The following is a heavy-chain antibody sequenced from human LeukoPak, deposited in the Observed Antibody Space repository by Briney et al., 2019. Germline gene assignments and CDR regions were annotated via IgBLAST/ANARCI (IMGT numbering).Heavy chain of an antibody. V-gene: IGHV4-39*01. CDR1: SGSVSTSSYY. J-gene: IGHJ4*02. CDR2: VYYSGST. Sequence: PSETLSLTCTVSSGSVSTSSYYWGWIRQPPGKGLEWIGSVYYSGSTYYNPSLKSRVTISVDTSKNQFSLKLSSVTAADTAVYYCARHRVVYSSANCHGQYYFDHWGQGTLVTVSS. D-gene: IGHD3-22*01. CDR3: ARHRVVYSSANCHGQYYFDH.